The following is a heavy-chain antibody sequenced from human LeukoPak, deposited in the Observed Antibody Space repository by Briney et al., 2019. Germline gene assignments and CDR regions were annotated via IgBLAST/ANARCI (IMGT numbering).Heavy chain of an antibody. J-gene: IGHJ5*02. D-gene: IGHD5-18*01. Sequence: SVNVSCKASGGTFSSYAISWVRQAPGQGLEWMGGIIPIFGTANYAQKFQGRVTITADESTSTAYMELSSLRSEDTAVYYCASSVDTAMALSWGQGTLVTVSS. CDR2: IIPIFGTA. CDR1: GGTFSSYA. V-gene: IGHV1-69*01. CDR3: ASSVDTAMALS.